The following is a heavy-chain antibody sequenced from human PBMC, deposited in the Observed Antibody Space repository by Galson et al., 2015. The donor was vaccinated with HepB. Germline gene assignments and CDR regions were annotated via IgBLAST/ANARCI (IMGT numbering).Heavy chain of an antibody. Sequence: SVKVSCKASGYTFTGYYMHWVRQAPGQGLEWMGWINPNSGGTNYAQKFQGRVTMTRDTSISAAYMEQSRLRSDDTAVYYCARDSCTNGVCHGWFDPWGQGTLVTVSS. CDR3: ARDSCTNGVCHGWFDP. CDR1: GYTFTGYY. D-gene: IGHD2-8*01. J-gene: IGHJ5*02. CDR2: INPNSGGT. V-gene: IGHV1-2*02.